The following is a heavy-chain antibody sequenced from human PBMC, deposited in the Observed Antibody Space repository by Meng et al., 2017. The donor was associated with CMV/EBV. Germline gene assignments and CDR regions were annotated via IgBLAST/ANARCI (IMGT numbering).Heavy chain of an antibody. CDR1: GFTFSSYW. CDR3: AREGGGSGFAYYHHYGMDV. Sequence: GESLKISCAASGFTFSSYWMSWVRQAPGKGLEWVANIKQDGSEKYYVDSVKGRFTISRDNAKNSLYLQMNSLRAEDTAVYYCAREGGGSGFAYYHHYGMDVWGQGTTVTVSS. J-gene: IGHJ6*02. D-gene: IGHD6-25*01. V-gene: IGHV3-7*01. CDR2: IKQDGSEK.